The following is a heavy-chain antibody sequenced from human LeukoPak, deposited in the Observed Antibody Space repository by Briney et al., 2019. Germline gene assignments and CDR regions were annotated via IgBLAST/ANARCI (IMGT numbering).Heavy chain of an antibody. CDR3: AREVWSAFDI. Sequence: SETLSLTCTVSGGSISSYYWSWIRQPPGKGLEWIGYIYYSGSTNCNPSLKSRVTISVDTSKNQFSLKLSSVTAADTAVYYCAREVWSAFDIWGQGTMVTVSS. CDR2: IYYSGST. V-gene: IGHV4-59*12. J-gene: IGHJ3*02. CDR1: GGSISSYY. D-gene: IGHD2-21*01.